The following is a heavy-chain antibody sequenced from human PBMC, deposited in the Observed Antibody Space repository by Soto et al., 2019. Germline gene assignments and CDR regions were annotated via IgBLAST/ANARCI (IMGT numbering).Heavy chain of an antibody. CDR1: GFTFSSYG. D-gene: IGHD3-3*01. CDR3: ARDLNDFWSGYLSLDY. J-gene: IGHJ4*02. Sequence: RLSCAASGFTFSSYGMHWVRQAPGKGLEWVAVIWYDGSNKYYADSVKGRFTISRDNSKNTLYLQMNSLRAEDTAVYYCARDLNDFWSGYLSLDYWGQGTLVTVSS. V-gene: IGHV3-33*01. CDR2: IWYDGSNK.